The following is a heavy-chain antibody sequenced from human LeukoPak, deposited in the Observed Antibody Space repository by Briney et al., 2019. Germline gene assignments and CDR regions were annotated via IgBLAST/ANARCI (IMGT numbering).Heavy chain of an antibody. CDR2: ISSSSSYI. J-gene: IGHJ4*02. CDR3: ARVSGYGGNPVWSY. CDR1: GFTFSSYS. Sequence: GGSLRLSCAASGFTFSSYSMNWVRQAPGKGLEWVSSISSSSSYIYYADSVKGRFTISRDNAKNSLYLQMNSLRAEDTAVYYCARVSGYGGNPVWSYWGQGTLVTVSS. D-gene: IGHD4-23*01. V-gene: IGHV3-21*01.